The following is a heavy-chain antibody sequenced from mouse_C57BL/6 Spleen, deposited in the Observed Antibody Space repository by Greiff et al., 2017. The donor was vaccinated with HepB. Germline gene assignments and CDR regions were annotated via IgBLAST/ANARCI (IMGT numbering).Heavy chain of an antibody. J-gene: IGHJ3*01. Sequence: EVKLMESGAELVKPGASVKLSCTASGFNIKDYYMHWVKQRTDQGLEWIGRIDPEDGETKYAPKFQGKATITADTSSNTAYLQLSSLTSEDTAVYYCARDDGYLAWFAYWGQGTLVTVSA. CDR1: GFNIKDYY. CDR3: ARDDGYLAWFAY. CDR2: IDPEDGET. D-gene: IGHD2-3*01. V-gene: IGHV14-2*01.